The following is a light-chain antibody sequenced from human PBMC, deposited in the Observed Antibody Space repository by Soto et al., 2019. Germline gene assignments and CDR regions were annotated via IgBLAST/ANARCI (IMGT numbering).Light chain of an antibody. CDR3: QHRNSYPV. Sequence: DIQLTQSPSLLSASVGDRVTITCRASQGISSYLAWSQQKPGKAPKLLIYAASTLQRGVPSRFSGSASGTAGTPTISSLQPEDFAAYYCQHRNSYPVFGPATKVDIK. CDR1: QGISSY. J-gene: IGKJ3*01. V-gene: IGKV1-9*01. CDR2: AAS.